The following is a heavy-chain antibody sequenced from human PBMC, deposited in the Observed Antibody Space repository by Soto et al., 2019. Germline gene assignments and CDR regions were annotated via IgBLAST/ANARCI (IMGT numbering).Heavy chain of an antibody. Sequence: QVQLVESGGGVVQPGRSLRLSCAASGFTFSSYGMHWVRQAPGKGLEWVAVISYDGSNKYYADSVKGRFTISRDNSKNTLYLQMNSLSAEDTAVYYCAKGNIVVVPAALYGMDVWGQGTTVTVSS. CDR3: AKGNIVVVPAALYGMDV. CDR2: ISYDGSNK. CDR1: GFTFSSYG. V-gene: IGHV3-30*18. D-gene: IGHD2-2*01. J-gene: IGHJ6*02.